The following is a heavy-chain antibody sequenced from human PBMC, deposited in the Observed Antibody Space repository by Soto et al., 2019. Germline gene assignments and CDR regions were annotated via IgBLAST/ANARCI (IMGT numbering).Heavy chain of an antibody. Sequence: GGSLRLSCAVSGFTFTSYAMTWVRQSPGKGLEWVSAISGSGGSEFYADSVKGRFTISRDNSKNTLYLQMKSLRAEDTALYYCAKGDTTMITDYYAMDVWGQGTTVTVSS. CDR1: GFTFTSYA. CDR2: ISGSGGSE. D-gene: IGHD5-18*01. V-gene: IGHV3-23*01. CDR3: AKGDTTMITDYYAMDV. J-gene: IGHJ6*02.